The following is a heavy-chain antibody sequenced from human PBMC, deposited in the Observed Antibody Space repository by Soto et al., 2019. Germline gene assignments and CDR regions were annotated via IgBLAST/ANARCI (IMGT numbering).Heavy chain of an antibody. CDR1: GFTFSSYG. CDR2: IWYDGSNK. Sequence: QVQLVESGGGVVQPGRSLRLSCAASGFTFSSYGMHWVRQAPGKGLEWVAGIWYDGSNKYYADSVKGRFTISRDNSKNTLYLQMNSLRAEDTAVYYCAREDPLNGYFDYWGQGTLVTVSS. V-gene: IGHV3-33*01. J-gene: IGHJ4*02. CDR3: AREDPLNGYFDY. D-gene: IGHD2-8*01.